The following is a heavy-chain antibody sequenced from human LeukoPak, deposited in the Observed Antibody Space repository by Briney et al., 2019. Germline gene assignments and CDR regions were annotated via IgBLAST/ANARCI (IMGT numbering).Heavy chain of an antibody. V-gene: IGHV1-69*13. J-gene: IGHJ4*02. CDR3: ALSSSWYYFDY. CDR2: IIPIFGTA. Sequence: GASVKVSCKASGGTFSSYAISWVRQAPGQGLEWMGGIIPIFGTANYAQKFQGRVTITADESTSTVYMELSSLRSEDTAVYYCALSSSWYYFDYWGQGTLVTVSS. CDR1: GGTFSSYA. D-gene: IGHD6-13*01.